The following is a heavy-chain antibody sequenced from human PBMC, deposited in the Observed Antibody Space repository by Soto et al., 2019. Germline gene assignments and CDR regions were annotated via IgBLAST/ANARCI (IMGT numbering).Heavy chain of an antibody. CDR1: GYTFTSYG. CDR2: ISAYNGNT. CDR3: ARDSPVGLSHYYYYYGMDV. D-gene: IGHD3-16*02. Sequence: ASVKVSCKASGYTFTSYGISWMRQAPGQGLDWMGWISAYNGNTNYAQKLQGRVTMTTDTSTSTAYMELRSLRSDDTAVYYCARDSPVGLSHYYYYYGMDVWGQGTTVTVSS. J-gene: IGHJ6*02. V-gene: IGHV1-18*01.